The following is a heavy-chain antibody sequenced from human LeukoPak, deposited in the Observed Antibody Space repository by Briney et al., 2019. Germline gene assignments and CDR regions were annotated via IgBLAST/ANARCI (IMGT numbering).Heavy chain of an antibody. CDR2: MNPNSGST. CDR1: GYTFTSYD. V-gene: IGHV1-8*01. Sequence: ASVKVSCKASGYTFTSYDINWARQATGQGLEWMGWMNPNSGSTYYAQKFQGRVTMTRNTSISTAYMELSSLRSEDTAVYYCARGPSGFKDYYMDVWGKGTTVTVSS. J-gene: IGHJ6*03. CDR3: ARGPSGFKDYYMDV. D-gene: IGHD1-26*01.